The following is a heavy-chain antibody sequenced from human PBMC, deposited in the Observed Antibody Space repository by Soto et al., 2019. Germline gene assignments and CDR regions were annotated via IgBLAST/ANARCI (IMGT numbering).Heavy chain of an antibody. CDR3: ARDGGYYDSSGYYYGRDYFDY. CDR1: GYTFTSYG. Sequence: QVQLVQSGAEVKKPGASVKVSCKASGYTFTSYGISWVRQAPGQGLEWMGWISAYNGNTNYAQKLQGRVTMTTDTSTXXAXMXXRSLRSDDTAVYYCARDGGYYDSSGYYYGRDYFDYWGQGTLVTVSS. CDR2: ISAYNGNT. J-gene: IGHJ4*02. V-gene: IGHV1-18*01. D-gene: IGHD3-22*01.